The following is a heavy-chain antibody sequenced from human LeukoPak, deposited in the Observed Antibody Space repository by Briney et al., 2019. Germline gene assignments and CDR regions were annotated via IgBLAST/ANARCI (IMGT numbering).Heavy chain of an antibody. J-gene: IGHJ5*02. CDR2: INWNGGST. V-gene: IGHV3-20*04. CDR3: AKGPKQQLVLSWFDP. D-gene: IGHD6-13*01. Sequence: GGSLRLSCAASGFTFDDYGMSWVRQAPGKGLEWVSGINWNGGSTGYADPVKGRFTISRDNAKNSLYLQMNSLRAEDTALYYCAKGPKQQLVLSWFDPWGQGTLVTVSS. CDR1: GFTFDDYG.